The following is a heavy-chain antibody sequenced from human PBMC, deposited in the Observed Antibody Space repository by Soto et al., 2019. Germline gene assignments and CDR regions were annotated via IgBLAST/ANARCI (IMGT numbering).Heavy chain of an antibody. J-gene: IGHJ6*02. V-gene: IGHV4-39*01. CDR2: IYYSGST. CDR3: ASSEKGNYDFWSGSHFYYYYGMDV. CDR1: GGSISSSSYY. D-gene: IGHD3-3*01. Sequence: PSETLSLTCTVSGGSISSSSYYLGWIRQPPGKGLEWIGSIYYSGSTYYNPSLKSRVTISVDTSKNQFSLKLSSVTAADTAVYYCASSEKGNYDFWSGSHFYYYYGMDVWGQGTAVTVSS.